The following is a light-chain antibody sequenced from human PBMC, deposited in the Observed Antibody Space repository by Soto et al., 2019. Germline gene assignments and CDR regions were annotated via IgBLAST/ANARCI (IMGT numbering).Light chain of an antibody. CDR2: DND. J-gene: IGLJ3*02. CDR1: SSNIGSNY. CDR3: GTWDNGLSPWV. V-gene: IGLV1-51*01. Sequence: QSVLTQPPSVSAAPGRKVTISCSGSSSNIGSNYVSWYQQLPGTAPKLLIYDNDKRPSGIPDRFSGSKSGTSATLGITGLQTGDEANYYCGTWDNGLSPWVFGGGTQLTVL.